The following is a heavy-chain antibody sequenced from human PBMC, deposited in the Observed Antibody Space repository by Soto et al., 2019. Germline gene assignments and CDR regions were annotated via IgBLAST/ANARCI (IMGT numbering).Heavy chain of an antibody. J-gene: IGHJ4*02. V-gene: IGHV4-59*01. CDR2: VYYTGST. CDR3: ARSVAVPGAHIDY. CDR1: GGSISGSY. Sequence: SETLSLTCSVSGGSISGSYWSWIRQSPGKGLEWLGYVYYTGSTNYSPSLRSRVSISVDTSKNEFSLRLSSVTAADAAVYFCARSVAVPGAHIDYWGQGTQVTVSS. D-gene: IGHD6-19*01.